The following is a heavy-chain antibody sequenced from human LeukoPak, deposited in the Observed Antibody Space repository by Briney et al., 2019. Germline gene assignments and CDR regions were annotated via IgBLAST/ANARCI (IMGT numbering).Heavy chain of an antibody. CDR3: ARAAVLLWFGDHFDY. V-gene: IGHV3-7*01. CDR1: GFTVSSNY. D-gene: IGHD3-10*01. Sequence: GGSLRLSCAASGFTVSSNYMSWVRQAPGKGLGWVANIKQDGSEKYYVDSVKGRFTISRDNAKNSLYLQMNSLRAEDTAVYYCARAAVLLWFGDHFDYWGQGTLVTVSS. J-gene: IGHJ4*02. CDR2: IKQDGSEK.